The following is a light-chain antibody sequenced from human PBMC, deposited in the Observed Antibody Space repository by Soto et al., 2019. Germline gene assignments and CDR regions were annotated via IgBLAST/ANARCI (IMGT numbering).Light chain of an antibody. CDR1: SGHSSYI. Sequence: QTVVTQSSSASASLGSSVKLTCTLSSGHSSYIIAWHQQQLGKAPRYLMKLEGSGSYNKGSGVPDRFSGSSSGADRYLTISNLQFEDEADYYCETWVSNTYVFGTGTKLTVL. CDR3: ETWVSNTYV. J-gene: IGLJ1*01. CDR2: LEGSGSY. V-gene: IGLV4-60*02.